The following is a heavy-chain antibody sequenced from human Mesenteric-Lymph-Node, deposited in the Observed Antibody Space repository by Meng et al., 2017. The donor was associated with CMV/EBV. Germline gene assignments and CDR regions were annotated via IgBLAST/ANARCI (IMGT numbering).Heavy chain of an antibody. CDR1: GGSISSGGYY. D-gene: IGHD6-25*01. CDR3: ARDPGYRSDGYFQH. Sequence: SGGSISSGGYYWSWIRQHPGEGLEWIGYISYNGSTFYNPSLKSRVTISVDTSNNQFSLKLSSVTAADTAVYYCARDPGYRSDGYFQHWGQGILVTVSS. J-gene: IGHJ1*01. V-gene: IGHV4-31*02. CDR2: ISYNGST.